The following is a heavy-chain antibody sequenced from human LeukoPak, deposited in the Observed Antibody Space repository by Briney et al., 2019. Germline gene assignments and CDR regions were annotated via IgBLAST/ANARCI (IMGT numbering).Heavy chain of an antibody. J-gene: IGHJ4*02. Sequence: PSQTLSLTCTVSGGSISSGGYYWSWIRQHPGKGLEWIGYIYYSGSTYYNPSLKSRVTISVDTSKNQFSLKLSSVTAADTSVYYCARKFDSSGYPFDYWGQGTLVTVSS. CDR3: ARKFDSSGYPFDY. D-gene: IGHD3-22*01. CDR2: IYYSGST. CDR1: GGSISSGGYY. V-gene: IGHV4-31*03.